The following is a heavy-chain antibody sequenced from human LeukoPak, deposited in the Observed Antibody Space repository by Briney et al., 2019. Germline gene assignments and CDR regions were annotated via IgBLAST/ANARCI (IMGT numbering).Heavy chain of an antibody. Sequence: PGGSLRLSCAASGFTFSSYTMSWVRQAPGKGLEWVSSISVDGGRTTYADSVKGRFTISRDNSKNTLYLQMNSLRVDDTAVYYCAPIGGWGSYPLDNWGQGPLVTVSS. J-gene: IGHJ4*02. CDR3: APIGGWGSYPLDN. CDR1: GFTFSSYT. V-gene: IGHV3-23*01. D-gene: IGHD2-8*01. CDR2: ISVDGGRT.